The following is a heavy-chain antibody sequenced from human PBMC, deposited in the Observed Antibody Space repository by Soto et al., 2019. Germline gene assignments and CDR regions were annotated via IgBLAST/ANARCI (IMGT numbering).Heavy chain of an antibody. Sequence: EASVKVSCKASGGTFSSYAISWVRQAPGQVLEWMGGIIPIFGTANYAQKFQGRVTITADESTSTAYMELSSLRSEDTTVYYCARDIVVVVAATPPYYYYGMDVWGQGTTVTVSS. V-gene: IGHV1-69*13. CDR1: GGTFSSYA. D-gene: IGHD2-15*01. CDR2: IIPIFGTA. J-gene: IGHJ6*02. CDR3: ARDIVVVVAATPPYYYYGMDV.